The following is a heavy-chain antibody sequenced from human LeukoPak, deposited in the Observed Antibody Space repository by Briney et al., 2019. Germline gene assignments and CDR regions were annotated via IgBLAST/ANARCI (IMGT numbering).Heavy chain of an antibody. V-gene: IGHV4-31*03. Sequence: SQTLSLTCIVSVGSLSSGGSYWSWIRQHPGKGLECLGYIFYSGRNYYNPSFKSRVTISVDTSKNQFSLKLSSVTAADTAVYYCARVPYYYDSSGYVLSYAFDIWGQGTMVTVSS. CDR2: IFYSGRN. CDR3: ARVPYYYDSSGYVLSYAFDI. J-gene: IGHJ3*02. D-gene: IGHD3-22*01. CDR1: VGSLSSGGSY.